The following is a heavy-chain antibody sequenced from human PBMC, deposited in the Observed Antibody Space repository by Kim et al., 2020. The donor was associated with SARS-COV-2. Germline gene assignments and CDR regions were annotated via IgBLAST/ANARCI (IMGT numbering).Heavy chain of an antibody. CDR3: AKHFIAVAGVSLNY. Sequence: GGSLRLSCAASGFKFTTYDMSWVRQAPGKGLEWVSAISGSDENTYYADSVRGRFSVSRDNSKNTLYLQMNSLRAEDTAVYYCAKHFIAVAGVSLNYWGQG. D-gene: IGHD6-19*01. V-gene: IGHV3-23*01. J-gene: IGHJ4*02. CDR2: ISGSDENT. CDR1: GFKFTTYD.